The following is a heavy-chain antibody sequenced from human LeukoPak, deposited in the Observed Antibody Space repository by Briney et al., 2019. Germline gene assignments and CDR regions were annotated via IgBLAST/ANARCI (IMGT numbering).Heavy chain of an antibody. D-gene: IGHD6-19*01. V-gene: IGHV3-9*01. CDR2: ISWNSGSM. CDR1: GFTFDGYA. Sequence: GGSLRLSCAASGFTFDGYAMHWVRQAPGKGLEWVSGISWNSGSMDYADSVKGRFTISRDNAKNSLYLQMNSLRAEDTALYYCAKDKSRYSSAKADFWGQGTLVTVSS. CDR3: AKDKSRYSSAKADF. J-gene: IGHJ4*02.